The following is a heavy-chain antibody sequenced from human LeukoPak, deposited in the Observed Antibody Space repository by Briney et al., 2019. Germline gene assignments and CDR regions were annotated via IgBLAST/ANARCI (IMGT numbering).Heavy chain of an antibody. CDR2: ISDSGTST. Sequence: PGGSLRLSCAASGFTFSSYAMSWVRQAPGKGLEWVSAISDSGTSTYYADSVKGRFTISRDSSKNTLDLQMNSLRAEDTAVYYCAKAHSSSWFYAYFDYWGQGTLVTVSS. CDR1: GFTFSSYA. D-gene: IGHD6-13*01. V-gene: IGHV3-23*01. J-gene: IGHJ4*02. CDR3: AKAHSSSWFYAYFDY.